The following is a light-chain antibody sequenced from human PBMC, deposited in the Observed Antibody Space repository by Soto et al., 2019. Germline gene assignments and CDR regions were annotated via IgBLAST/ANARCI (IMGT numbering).Light chain of an antibody. Sequence: EIVLTQCPGTLSLSQGERATLSCRTSQSVSSSYLAWYQQKPGQAPRLLIYGASSRATGIPDRFTGSGSGTDFTLTISRLEPEDFAVFYCHQYGSSPQTFGQGTKVDI. J-gene: IGKJ1*01. CDR2: GAS. V-gene: IGKV3-20*01. CDR3: HQYGSSPQT. CDR1: QSVSSSY.